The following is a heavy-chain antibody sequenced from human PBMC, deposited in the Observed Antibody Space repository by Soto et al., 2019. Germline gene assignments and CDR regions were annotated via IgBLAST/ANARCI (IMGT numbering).Heavy chain of an antibody. J-gene: IGHJ4*02. CDR3: ANRNYYGSGSEDY. D-gene: IGHD3-10*01. CDR1: GFTFSSYG. CDR2: ISYDGSNK. V-gene: IGHV3-30*18. Sequence: QVQLVESGGGVVQPGRSLRLSCAASGFTFSSYGMHWVRQAPGKGLEWVAVISYDGSNKYYADSVKGRFTISRDNSKNTLYLQMNRLRAEDTAVYYCANRNYYGSGSEDYWGQGTLVTVSS.